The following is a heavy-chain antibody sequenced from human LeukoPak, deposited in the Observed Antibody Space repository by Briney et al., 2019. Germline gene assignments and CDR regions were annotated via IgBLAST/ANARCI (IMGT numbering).Heavy chain of an antibody. Sequence: PSETLSLTCTVSGGSISSGGYYWSWIRQHPGKGLEWIGYIYYSGSTYYNPSLKSRVTISVDTSKNQFSLKLSSVTAADTAVYYCARDWRVGAEPFDPWGQGTLVTVSS. J-gene: IGHJ5*02. CDR2: IYYSGST. CDR1: GGSISSGGYY. V-gene: IGHV4-31*03. D-gene: IGHD1-26*01. CDR3: ARDWRVGAEPFDP.